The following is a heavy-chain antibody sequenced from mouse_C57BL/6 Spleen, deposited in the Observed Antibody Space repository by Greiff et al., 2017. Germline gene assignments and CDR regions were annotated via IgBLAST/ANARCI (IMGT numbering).Heavy chain of an antibody. CDR3: ARLGYYGLDY. V-gene: IGHV1-82*01. Sequence: QVQLQQSGPELVKPGASVKISCKASGYAFSSSWLNWVKQRPGKGLEWIGRIYPGDGDTNYNGKFKGKATLTADKSSSTAYMQLSSLTSEDSAVYFCARLGYYGLDYWGQGTTLTVSS. D-gene: IGHD1-2*01. J-gene: IGHJ2*01. CDR2: IYPGDGDT. CDR1: GYAFSSSW.